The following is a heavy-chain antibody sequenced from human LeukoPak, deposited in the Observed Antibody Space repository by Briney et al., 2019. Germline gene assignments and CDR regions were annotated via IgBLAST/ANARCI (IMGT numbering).Heavy chain of an antibody. V-gene: IGHV4-31*03. CDR3: ARELPWGSSSSWFDP. CDR1: GGSISSGGYY. Sequence: SQTLSLTCTVSGGSISSGGYYWSWIRQHPGKGLEWIGYIYYSGSTYYNPSLKSRVTISVDTSKNQFSLKLSSVTVADTAVYYCARELPWGSSSSWFDPWGQGTLVTVSS. J-gene: IGHJ5*02. CDR2: IYYSGST. D-gene: IGHD6-6*01.